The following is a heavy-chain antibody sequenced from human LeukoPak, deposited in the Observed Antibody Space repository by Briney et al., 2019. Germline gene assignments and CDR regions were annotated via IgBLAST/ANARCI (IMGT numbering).Heavy chain of an antibody. V-gene: IGHV3-7*01. CDR3: AIGSGSSY. J-gene: IGHJ4*02. CDR1: GFTFSSYA. CDR2: INKDGSEK. D-gene: IGHD6-13*01. Sequence: GGSLRLSCAASGFTFSSYAMSWVRQAPGKGLEWVANINKDGSEKYYVDSVKGRFTISRDNAKNSLYLQMNSLRAEDTALYYCAIGSGSSYWGQGTLVTVSS.